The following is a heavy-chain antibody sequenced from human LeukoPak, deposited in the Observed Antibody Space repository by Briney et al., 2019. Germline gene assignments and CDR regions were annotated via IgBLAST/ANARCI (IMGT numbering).Heavy chain of an antibody. CDR1: GHTFTSYD. CDR3: ARGFRRDEY. V-gene: IGHV1-8*01. CDR2: MNPNSGNT. Sequence: ASVKVSCKASGHTFTSYDINWVRQATGQGLEWMGWMNPNSGNTGYAQKFQGRLTMTWDTSITTAYMELSSLRSEDTAIYYCARGFRRDEYWGQGTLVTVSS. J-gene: IGHJ4*02.